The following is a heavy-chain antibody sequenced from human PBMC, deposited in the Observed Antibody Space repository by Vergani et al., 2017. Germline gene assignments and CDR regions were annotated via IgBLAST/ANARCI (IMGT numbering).Heavy chain of an antibody. J-gene: IGHJ2*01. CDR2: IIPIFGTA. CDR1: GGTFSSYA. CDR3: VGTHDYGGNQRGGLDWYFDL. V-gene: IGHV1-69*13. D-gene: IGHD4-23*01. Sequence: QVQLVQSGAEVKKPGSSVKVSCKASGGTFSSYAISWVRQAPGHGLEWMGRIIPIFGTANYAQKFQGRVTITADESTSTAYMELSSLRSEDTAVYYCVGTHDYGGNQRGGLDWYFDLWGRGTLVTVSS.